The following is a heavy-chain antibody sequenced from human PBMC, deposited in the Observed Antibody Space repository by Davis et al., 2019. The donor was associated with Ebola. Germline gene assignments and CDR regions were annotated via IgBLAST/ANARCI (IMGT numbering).Heavy chain of an antibody. V-gene: IGHV5-51*01. Sequence: GESLKISCKGSGYSFPNYWIAWVRQMPGEGLEWMGIIFPGDSDIRYSPSFQGQVTISADKSINSAYLQWNSLRSSDTAIYYCARPSSGYEASFDYWGQGTLVTVSS. CDR2: IFPGDSDI. D-gene: IGHD3-22*01. CDR3: ARPSSGYEASFDY. CDR1: GYSFPNYW. J-gene: IGHJ4*02.